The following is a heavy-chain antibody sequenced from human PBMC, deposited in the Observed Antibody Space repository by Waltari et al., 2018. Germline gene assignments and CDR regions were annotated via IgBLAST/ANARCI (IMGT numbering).Heavy chain of an antibody. Sequence: QLQLQESGPGLVKPSETLSLTCTVPGGSISSSSYYWGWIRQPPGKGLEWMGSIYYSGSTYYNPSLKSRVTISVDTSKNQFSLKLSSVTAADTAVYYCARPITYSSSAGDWFDPWGQGTLVTVSS. CDR1: GGSISSSSYY. V-gene: IGHV4-39*01. CDR3: ARPITYSSSAGDWFDP. D-gene: IGHD6-6*01. CDR2: IYYSGST. J-gene: IGHJ5*02.